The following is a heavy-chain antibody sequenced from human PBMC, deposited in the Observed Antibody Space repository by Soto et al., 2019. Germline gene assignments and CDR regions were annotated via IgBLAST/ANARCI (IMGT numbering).Heavy chain of an antibody. J-gene: IGHJ4*02. CDR1: GFTFSSYS. V-gene: IGHV3-48*02. D-gene: IGHD6-19*01. CDR3: ARDDRWLVHY. CDR2: ISSSSTI. Sequence: GGSLRLSCAASGFTFSSYSMNWVRQAPGKGLEWVSYISSSSTIYYADSVKGRFTISRDNAKNSLYLQMNSLRDEDTAVYYCARDDRWLVHYWGQGTLVTVSS.